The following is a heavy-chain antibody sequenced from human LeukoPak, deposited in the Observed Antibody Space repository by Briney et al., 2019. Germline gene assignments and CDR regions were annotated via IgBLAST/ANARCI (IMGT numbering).Heavy chain of an antibody. V-gene: IGHV1-69*06. Sequence: SVKVSCKASGGTFSSYAISWVRQAPGQGLEWMGGIIPIFGTANYAQKFQGRVTITADKSTSTAYMELSSLRSEDTAVYYCATEGSGGYLDYWGQGTLVTVSS. D-gene: IGHD2-8*02. CDR3: ATEGSGGYLDY. J-gene: IGHJ4*02. CDR2: IIPIFGTA. CDR1: GGTFSSYA.